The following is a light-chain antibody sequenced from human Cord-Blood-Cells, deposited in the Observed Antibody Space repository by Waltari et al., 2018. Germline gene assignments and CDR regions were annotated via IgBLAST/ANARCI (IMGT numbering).Light chain of an antibody. Sequence: EIVLTQSPGTLSLSPGDRATLSCRASQSVSSSYLAWYQQKPGQAPRLLIYGASSRATGIPDRFSGSGSGTDFTLTISRLEPEDFVVYYCQQYGSSPPRITFGQGTRLEIK. CDR3: QQYGSSPPRIT. CDR2: GAS. V-gene: IGKV3-20*01. CDR1: QSVSSSY. J-gene: IGKJ5*01.